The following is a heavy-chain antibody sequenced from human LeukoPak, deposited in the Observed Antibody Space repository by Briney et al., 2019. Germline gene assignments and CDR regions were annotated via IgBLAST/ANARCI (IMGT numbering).Heavy chain of an antibody. Sequence: GGSLRLSCAASGFPFSNHAMSWVRQAPGKGLEWGSSISGGSVRTYYAESVKGRFTISRDHSKNTLYLQMHGLRAEDTAIYYCAKVRNTSGWFSFDYWGQGTLVPVSS. J-gene: IGHJ4*02. D-gene: IGHD6-19*01. CDR2: ISGGSVRT. CDR1: GFPFSNHA. CDR3: AKVRNTSGWFSFDY. V-gene: IGHV3-23*01.